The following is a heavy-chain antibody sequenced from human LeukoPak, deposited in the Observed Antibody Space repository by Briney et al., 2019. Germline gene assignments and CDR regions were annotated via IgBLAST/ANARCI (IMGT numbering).Heavy chain of an antibody. CDR2: IYYRGST. J-gene: IGHJ4*02. CDR3: ARGGYSGYDHFDY. CDR1: GGSISTYY. V-gene: IGHV4-59*01. Sequence: SETLSLTCTVSGGSISTYYWSWIRQPPGKGLEWIGYIYYRGSTNYNPSLKNRVTISVDTSKNQFSLKLRSVTAADTAVYYCARGGYSGYDHFDYWGQGTLVTVSS. D-gene: IGHD5-12*01.